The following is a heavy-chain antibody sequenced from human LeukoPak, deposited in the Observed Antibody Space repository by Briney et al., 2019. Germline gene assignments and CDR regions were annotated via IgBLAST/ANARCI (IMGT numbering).Heavy chain of an antibody. V-gene: IGHV4-34*01. CDR3: ARFSSGYYASLDY. Sequence: PSETLSLTCAVYGGSFSGYYWSWIRQPPGKGLDWIGEINHSGSTNYNPSLKSRVTISVDTSKNQFSLKLSSVTAADTAVYYCARFSSGYYASLDYWGQGTLVTVSS. D-gene: IGHD3-22*01. CDR2: INHSGST. J-gene: IGHJ4*02. CDR1: GGSFSGYY.